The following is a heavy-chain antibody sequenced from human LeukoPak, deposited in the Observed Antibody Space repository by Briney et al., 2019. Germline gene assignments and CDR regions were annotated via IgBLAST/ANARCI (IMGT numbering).Heavy chain of an antibody. CDR3: AGIMQLASVDY. CDR1: GYSISSGYY. CDR2: IHHSGST. Sequence: SETLSLTCTVSGYSISSGYYWGWIRQPPGKGLEWIGSIHHSGSTYYNPSLKSRVTISVDTSKNQFSLKLSSVTAEDTAVYYCAGIMQLASVDYWGQGTLVTVSS. D-gene: IGHD6-13*01. J-gene: IGHJ4*02. V-gene: IGHV4-38-2*02.